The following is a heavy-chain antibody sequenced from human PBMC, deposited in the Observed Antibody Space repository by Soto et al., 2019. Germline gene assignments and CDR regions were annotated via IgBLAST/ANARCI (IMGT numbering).Heavy chain of an antibody. CDR3: AREISGWTFDY. V-gene: IGHV1-46*02. CDR1: GYTFNRHY. J-gene: IGHJ4*02. Sequence: QVQLVQSGAEVKKPGASVKVSCKASGYTFNRHYMHWVRQAPGQGLEGMGLINPTGGSTSYAQKCQGRATMTRDTSPSKVYMELRRLRSDDTAVYSCAREISGWTFDYWGQGTLVTVSS. D-gene: IGHD6-19*01. CDR2: INPTGGST.